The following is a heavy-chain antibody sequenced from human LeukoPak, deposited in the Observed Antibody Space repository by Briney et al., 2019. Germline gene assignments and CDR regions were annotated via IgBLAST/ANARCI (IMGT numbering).Heavy chain of an antibody. D-gene: IGHD2-15*01. CDR2: IRDDGSNK. V-gene: IGHV3-30*02. CDR3: AKDHNLGYCSGGSCYYFDY. CDR1: AFTFSSYG. J-gene: IGHJ4*02. Sequence: GGSLRLSCAASAFTFSSYGMHWGRQAPGKRLGWGAFIRDDGSNKYYADSVKGRFTISRDNSKNTLYLQMNSPRAEDTAVYYCAKDHNLGYCSGGSCYYFDYRGQGTLVTVSS.